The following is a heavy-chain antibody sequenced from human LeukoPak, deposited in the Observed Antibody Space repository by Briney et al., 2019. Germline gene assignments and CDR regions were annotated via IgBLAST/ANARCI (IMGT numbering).Heavy chain of an antibody. J-gene: IGHJ2*01. D-gene: IGHD2-21*02. CDR3: ARDLDAYCGGDCYWTYFDL. V-gene: IGHV1-2*02. CDR2: INPNSGGT. Sequence: ASVKVSCKASGYTFTGYYMHWVRQAPGQGLEWMGWINPNSGGTNYAQKFQGRVTITADESTSTAYMELSSLRSEDTAVYYCARDLDAYCGGDCYWTYFDLWGRGTLVTVSS. CDR1: GYTFTGYY.